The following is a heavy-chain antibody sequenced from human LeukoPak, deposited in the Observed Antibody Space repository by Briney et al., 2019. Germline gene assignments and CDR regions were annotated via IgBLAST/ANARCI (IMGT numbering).Heavy chain of an antibody. D-gene: IGHD3-10*01. V-gene: IGHV3-48*03. CDR2: ISSGGTTI. J-gene: IGHJ3*02. Sequence: PGGSLRLSCAASGFTFNSYELYWVRQAPGRRLEWVSYISSGGTTIKYADSVKGQFTISRDDAKKSLYLQMNSLRAEDTAIYYCGAGRQFVGAFDIWGQGTLVTVSS. CDR3: GAGRQFVGAFDI. CDR1: GFTFNSYE.